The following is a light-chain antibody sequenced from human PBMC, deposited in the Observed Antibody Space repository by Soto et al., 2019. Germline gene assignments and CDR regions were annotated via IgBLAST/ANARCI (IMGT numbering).Light chain of an antibody. CDR2: KAS. V-gene: IGKV1-5*03. CDR1: QTISSW. CDR3: QHYNSYSEA. Sequence: DIQMTQSPSTLSGSVGDRVTITCRASQTISSWLAWYQQKPGKAPKLLIYKASTLKSGVPSRFSGSGSGTEFTLTISSRQPDDFATYYCQHYNSYSEAFGQATKVELK. J-gene: IGKJ1*01.